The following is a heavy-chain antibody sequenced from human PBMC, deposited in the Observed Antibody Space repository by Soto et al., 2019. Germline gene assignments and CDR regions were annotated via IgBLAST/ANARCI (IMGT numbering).Heavy chain of an antibody. V-gene: IGHV1-18*01. CDR3: AREYFYDSSGYYYEDY. CDR2: ISAYNGNT. J-gene: IGHJ4*02. D-gene: IGHD3-22*01. CDR1: GYTFTSYG. Sequence: QVHLVQSGAEVKKPGASVRVSCKASGYTFTSYGITWVRQAPGQGLEWMGWISAYNGNTNYAQNLQGRVTMTTDTYTSTAYMELRSLRSDDTAVYYCAREYFYDSSGYYYEDYWGQGTLVIVSS.